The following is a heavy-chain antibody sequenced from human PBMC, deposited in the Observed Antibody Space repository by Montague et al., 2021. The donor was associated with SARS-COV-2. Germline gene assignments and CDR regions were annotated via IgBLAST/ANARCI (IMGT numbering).Heavy chain of an antibody. V-gene: IGHV4-59*01. CDR3: ARGGYYDNTGYYSDYYYNMDV. J-gene: IGHJ6*02. CDR2: IFHSGRT. D-gene: IGHD3-22*01. Sequence: SETLSLTCTVSGGSIDSFYWSWIRRPPGKGLEWIGCIFHSGRTYXNPSLKSRVSMSVDTSKNQVSLRLISLTAADTAVYYCARGGYYDNTGYYSDYYYNMDVWGQGTTVTVSS. CDR1: GGSIDSFY.